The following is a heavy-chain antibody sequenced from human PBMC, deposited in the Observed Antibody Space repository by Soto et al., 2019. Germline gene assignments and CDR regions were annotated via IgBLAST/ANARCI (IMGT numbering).Heavy chain of an antibody. V-gene: IGHV1-18*01. CDR2: ISAYTGNT. CDR3: ARDRDYGDYVRLCY. Sequence: QVQLVQSGAEVKKPGASVKVSCKASGYTLTYYGISWVRQAPGQGLEWVGWISAYTGNTNYAQRLQGRVTMTTDTSTNTAYMELRTLRSDDTAVYYCARDRDYGDYVRLCYWGQGTLVTVSS. J-gene: IGHJ4*02. CDR1: GYTLTYYG. D-gene: IGHD4-17*01.